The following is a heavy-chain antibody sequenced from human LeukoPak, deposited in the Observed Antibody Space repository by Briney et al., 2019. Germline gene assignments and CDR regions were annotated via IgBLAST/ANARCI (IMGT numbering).Heavy chain of an antibody. Sequence: GGSLRLSCAASGFTFSSYSMNWVRQAPGKGLEWVSYISSSSSTIYYADSVKGRFTISRDNAKNSLYLQMNSLRAEDTAVYYCARDKSLVTFGAFDIWGQGTMVTVSS. CDR1: GFTFSSYS. CDR3: ARDKSLVTFGAFDI. D-gene: IGHD1-26*01. CDR2: ISSSSSTI. V-gene: IGHV3-48*04. J-gene: IGHJ3*02.